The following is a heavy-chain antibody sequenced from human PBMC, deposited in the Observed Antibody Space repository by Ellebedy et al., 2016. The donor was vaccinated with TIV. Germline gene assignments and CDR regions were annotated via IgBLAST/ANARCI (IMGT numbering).Heavy chain of an antibody. CDR3: ARRYSGSSYHYFDY. V-gene: IGHV4-59*08. Sequence: MPSETLSPTCTVSGGSISSNYWDWIRQPPGKGLEWIGYIYNSVITNYNPSLKSRVTMSVDTSKRQLSLKLRSVTAADTAVYYCARRYSGSSYHYFDYWGQGTLVIVSS. CDR1: GGSISSNY. CDR2: IYNSVIT. J-gene: IGHJ4*02. D-gene: IGHD1-26*01.